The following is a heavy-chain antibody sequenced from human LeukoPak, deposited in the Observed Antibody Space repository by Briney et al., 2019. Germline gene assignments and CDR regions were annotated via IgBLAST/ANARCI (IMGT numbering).Heavy chain of an antibody. Sequence: PGGSLRLSCAASGFTFSNYNMNWVRQAPGKGLEWVSSISSSSSSYIYYADSVKGRFTISRDNAKNSLYLQMDSLRAEDTALYYCARELRLEYYYDSSGYFDYWGQGTLVTVSS. D-gene: IGHD3-22*01. CDR3: ARELRLEYYYDSSGYFDY. CDR1: GFTFSNYN. CDR2: ISSSSSSYI. V-gene: IGHV3-21*04. J-gene: IGHJ4*02.